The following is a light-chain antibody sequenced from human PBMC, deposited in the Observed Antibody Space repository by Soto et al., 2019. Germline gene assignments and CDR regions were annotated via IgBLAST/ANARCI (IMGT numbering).Light chain of an antibody. V-gene: IGLV2-8*01. CDR2: EVS. J-gene: IGLJ1*01. Sequence: QSVLTHPPSASGSPGQSVTISCTGTSSDVGGYKYVSWYQQHPGKVPKLMIYEVSKPPSGVPDRFSGSKSGNTASLTVSGLQAEDEADYYCSSYAGSNSDYVFGTATKPTVL. CDR1: SSDVGGYKY. CDR3: SSYAGSNSDYV.